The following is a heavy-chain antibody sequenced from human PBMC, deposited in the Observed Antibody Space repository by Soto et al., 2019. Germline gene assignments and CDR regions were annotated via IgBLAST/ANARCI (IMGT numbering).Heavy chain of an antibody. D-gene: IGHD3-10*01. V-gene: IGHV3-48*03. CDR3: ATRSGGGGAFDF. J-gene: IGHJ3*01. Sequence: EVQLVESGGGLVQPGGSLRLSCAASGFTFSRYEMNWVRQAPGKGLEWISYIHSSGTTIYYADSVKGRFTISRDNAKNSLWLKMSSLSAEDTAVYYCATRSGGGGAFDFWGQGTVVTVSS. CDR1: GFTFSRYE. CDR2: IHSSGTTI.